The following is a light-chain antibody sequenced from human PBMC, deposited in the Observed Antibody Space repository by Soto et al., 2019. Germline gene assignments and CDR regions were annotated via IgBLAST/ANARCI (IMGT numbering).Light chain of an antibody. V-gene: IGKV1-39*01. CDR2: VTS. J-gene: IGKJ4*01. CDR3: QQSYNTPLT. CDR1: QSISVY. Sequence: DIQMTQSPSSLSASVGDRVTITCRASQSISVYLNWYQQKPGKAPKLLISVTSTLQSGVPSRFSGSASGTDFTLIISSLQPEDFATYYCQQSYNTPLTLGGGTKVEVK.